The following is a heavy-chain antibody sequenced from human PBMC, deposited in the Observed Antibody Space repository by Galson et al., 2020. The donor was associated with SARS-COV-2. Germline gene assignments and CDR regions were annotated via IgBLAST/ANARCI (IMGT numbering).Heavy chain of an antibody. CDR1: GFTFSSYA. V-gene: IGHV3-23*01. CDR3: AKRHRDSSGFDY. Sequence: GESLKISCAASGFTFSSYAINWLRQAPGTGLEWVSGISGSGSATYYAGSVKGRFTISRDNSQNTLYLQMNGLRAEDTAIYYCAKRHRDSSGFDYWGQGARVTVSS. CDR2: ISGSGSAT. D-gene: IGHD3-22*01. J-gene: IGHJ4*02.